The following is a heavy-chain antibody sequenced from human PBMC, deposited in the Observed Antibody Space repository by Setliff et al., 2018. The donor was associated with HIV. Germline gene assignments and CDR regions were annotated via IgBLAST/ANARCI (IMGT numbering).Heavy chain of an antibody. V-gene: IGHV4-39*01. CDR3: ARQTWEYYDTLTGYYRSPKNFDS. CDR1: GGSINRSNYY. J-gene: IGHJ4*02. Sequence: SETLSLTCTVPGGSINRSNYYWGWIRQPPGKGLEWIGTISHTGSTYYDPSLKSRVTISLDTSKNQFFLKLSSVTAPDTAIYYCARQTWEYYDTLTGYYRSPKNFDSWGQGTLVTVSS. CDR2: ISHTGST. D-gene: IGHD3-9*01.